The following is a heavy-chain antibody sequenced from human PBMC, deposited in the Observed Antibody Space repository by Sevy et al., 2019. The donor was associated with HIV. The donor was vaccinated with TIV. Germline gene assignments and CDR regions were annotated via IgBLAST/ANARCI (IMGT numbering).Heavy chain of an antibody. CDR2: IRSKAYGGTT. CDR1: GFTFGDYA. CDR3: TRDVFTIFGVVIHEDFDY. D-gene: IGHD3-3*01. Sequence: GGSLRLSCTASGFTFGDYAMSWVRQAPGKGLEWVGFIRSKAYGGTTESAASVKGRFTISRDDSKSIAYLQMNSLKTEDTAVYYCTRDVFTIFGVVIHEDFDYWGQGTLVTVSS. V-gene: IGHV3-49*04. J-gene: IGHJ4*02.